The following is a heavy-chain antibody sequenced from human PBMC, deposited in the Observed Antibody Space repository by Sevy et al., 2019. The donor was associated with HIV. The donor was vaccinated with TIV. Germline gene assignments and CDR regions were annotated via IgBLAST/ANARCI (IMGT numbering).Heavy chain of an antibody. V-gene: IGHV4-39*01. CDR3: AVITIFGVVTDNWFDP. J-gene: IGHJ5*02. CDR2: IYYSGST. D-gene: IGHD3-3*01. CDR1: GGSISSSSYY. Sequence: SETLSLTCTVSGGSISSSSYYWGWIRQPPGKGLEWIGSIYYSGSTYYNPSLKSRVTISVDTSKNQVSLKLSPVTAADTAVYYWAVITIFGVVTDNWFDPWGQGTRVTVSS.